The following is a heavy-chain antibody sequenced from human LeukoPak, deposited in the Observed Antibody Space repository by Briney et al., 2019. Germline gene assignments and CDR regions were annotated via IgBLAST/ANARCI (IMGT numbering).Heavy chain of an antibody. CDR3: ASWGGVAVAYYMDV. Sequence: GGSLRLSCAASGFTFSGSPMHWVRQASGKGLEWVGRIRSKANGYATAYAASVKGRFTISRDDSKNTAYLQMNSLKSEDTAVYYCASWGGVAVAYYMDVWGKGTTVTVSS. CDR1: GFTFSGSP. J-gene: IGHJ6*03. CDR2: IRSKANGYAT. V-gene: IGHV3-73*01. D-gene: IGHD6-19*01.